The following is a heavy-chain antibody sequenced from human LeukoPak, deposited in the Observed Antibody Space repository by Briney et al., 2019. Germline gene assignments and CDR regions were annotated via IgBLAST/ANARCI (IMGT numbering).Heavy chain of an antibody. J-gene: IGHJ3*02. Sequence: PSETLSLTCTVTGYSISSGYYLGWIRQPPGKGLEWIGYIYHSGSTYYNPSLKSRVTISVDRSKNQFTLKLSSVTAADTAVYYCARDSRRELLHAFDIWGQGTMVTVSS. D-gene: IGHD1-26*01. CDR1: GYSISSGYY. CDR2: IYHSGST. V-gene: IGHV4-38-2*02. CDR3: ARDSRRELLHAFDI.